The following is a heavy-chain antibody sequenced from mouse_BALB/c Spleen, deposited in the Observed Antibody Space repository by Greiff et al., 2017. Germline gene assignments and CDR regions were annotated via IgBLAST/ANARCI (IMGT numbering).Heavy chain of an antibody. Sequence: EVQLQQSGPELVKPGASVKMSCKASGYTFTSYVMHWVKQKPGQGLEWIGYINPYNDGTKYNEKFKGKATLTSDKSSSTAYMELSSLTSEDSAVYYCAREGSTMLTTLAYWGQGTLVTVSA. CDR2: INPYNDGT. D-gene: IGHD2-2*01. V-gene: IGHV1-14*01. CDR1: GYTFTSYV. CDR3: AREGSTMLTTLAY. J-gene: IGHJ3*01.